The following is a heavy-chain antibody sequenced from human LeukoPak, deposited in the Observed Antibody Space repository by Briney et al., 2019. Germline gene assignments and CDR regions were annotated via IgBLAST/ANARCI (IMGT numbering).Heavy chain of an antibody. J-gene: IGHJ4*02. CDR1: GGTFSSYA. Sequence: ASVKVSCKASGGTFSSYAISWVRQAPGQGLEWMGWISTYNGNTKYVEKFQGRVTMTTDTSTSTAYMEVRSLRSDDTAVYYCAREKFGVSFDSWGQGTLVTVSS. CDR3: AREKFGVSFDS. V-gene: IGHV1-18*01. CDR2: ISTYNGNT. D-gene: IGHD3-10*01.